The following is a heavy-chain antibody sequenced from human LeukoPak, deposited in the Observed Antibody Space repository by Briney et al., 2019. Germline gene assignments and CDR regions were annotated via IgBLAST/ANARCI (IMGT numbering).Heavy chain of an antibody. J-gene: IGHJ4*02. CDR3: TSGNWGSFSY. D-gene: IGHD7-27*01. V-gene: IGHV3-15*01. Sequence: GESLRLSCAASECTVRNTWMNWVRQATGKGLEWVGRIKSKTDGGTTDYVAPVKSRFTISRDDSKNTLYLQVNSLNTDDTAVYYCTSGNWGSFSYWGQGTLVTVSS. CDR2: IKSKTDGGTT. CDR1: ECTVRNTW.